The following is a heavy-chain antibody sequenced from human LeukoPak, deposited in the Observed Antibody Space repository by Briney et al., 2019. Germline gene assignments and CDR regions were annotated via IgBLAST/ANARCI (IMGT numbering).Heavy chain of an antibody. CDR3: ARDSTVGYYYGMDV. Sequence: GGSLRLSCAASGFTVSSNYMSWVRQAPGKGLEWVSVIYSGGSTYYADSVKGRFTTSRHNSKNTLYLQMNSLRAEDTAVYYCARDSTVGYYYGMDVWGQGTTVTVSS. D-gene: IGHD4-17*01. CDR2: IYSGGST. V-gene: IGHV3-53*04. J-gene: IGHJ6*02. CDR1: GFTVSSNY.